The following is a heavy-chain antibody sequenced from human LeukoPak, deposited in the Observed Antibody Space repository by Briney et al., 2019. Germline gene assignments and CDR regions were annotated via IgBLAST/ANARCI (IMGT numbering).Heavy chain of an antibody. V-gene: IGHV1-2*02. CDR1: GYTFTGYY. J-gene: IGHJ3*02. D-gene: IGHD6-13*01. CDR3: AGHLSSSHGDAFDI. CDR2: INPNSGGT. Sequence: ASVKVSCKASGYTFTGYYMHWVRQAPGQGLEWMGWINPNSGGTNYAQKFQGRVTMTRDTSISTAYMELSRLRSDDTSVYYCAGHLSSSHGDAFDIWGQGTMVTVSS.